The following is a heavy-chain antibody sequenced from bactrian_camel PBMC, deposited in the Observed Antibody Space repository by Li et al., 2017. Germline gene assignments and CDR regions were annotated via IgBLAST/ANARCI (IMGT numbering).Heavy chain of an antibody. J-gene: IGHJ4*01. V-gene: IGHV3S40*01. CDR1: GFTFNYYD. Sequence: DVQLVESGGGLVQPGGSLRLSCAASGFTFNYYDMTWVRQAPGKGLEWVSDISSGGGTTNYGDSVKGRFTISRDNAKNMVYLHLNSLKTEDMAMYYCAAVYWVPVSDWSQGTQVTVFSGARGPRSPSP. D-gene: IGHD4*01. CDR2: ISSGGGTT. CDR3: AAVYWVPVSDWSQGTQVTVFS.